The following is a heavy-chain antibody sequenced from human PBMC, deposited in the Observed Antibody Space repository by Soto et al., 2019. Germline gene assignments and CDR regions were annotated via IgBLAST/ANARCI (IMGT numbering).Heavy chain of an antibody. Sequence: GGSLRLSCAASAFTFSTYALSWVRQAPGKGLEWVSAISANGQGIYYADSVRGRFTISRDNSKSTIFLHMDSLRAEDTAVYYCAKDRNYPRDQFHYWGQGTLVTVSS. J-gene: IGHJ4*02. CDR1: AFTFSTYA. CDR2: ISANGQGI. CDR3: AKDRNYPRDQFHY. V-gene: IGHV3-23*01. D-gene: IGHD1-7*01.